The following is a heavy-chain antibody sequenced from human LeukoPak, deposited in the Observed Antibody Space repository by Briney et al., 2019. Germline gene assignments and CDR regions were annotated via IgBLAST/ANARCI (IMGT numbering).Heavy chain of an antibody. J-gene: IGHJ6*03. D-gene: IGHD6-13*01. Sequence: SVKVSCKASGGTFTSYAISWVRQAPGQGLEWMGGIIPIFGTANYAQKFQGRVTITTDESTSTAYMELSSLRSEDTAVYYCARWVAAAHYGPYYYMDVWGKGTTVTVSS. V-gene: IGHV1-69*05. CDR1: GGTFTSYA. CDR3: ARWVAAAHYGPYYYMDV. CDR2: IIPIFGTA.